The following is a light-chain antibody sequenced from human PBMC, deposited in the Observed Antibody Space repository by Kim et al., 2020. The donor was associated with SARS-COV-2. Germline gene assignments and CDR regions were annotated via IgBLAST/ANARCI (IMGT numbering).Light chain of an antibody. V-gene: IGKV1-33*01. CDR3: QQYDNLPLT. J-gene: IGKJ4*01. Sequence: ASVGDRVTITCQASQDLSTYFNWYQHKPGKAPKLLIYAASHLKTGVPSRFSGNGSGTDFSFTISSLQPEDIATYYCQQYDNLPLTFGGGTKVDIK. CDR1: QDLSTY. CDR2: AAS.